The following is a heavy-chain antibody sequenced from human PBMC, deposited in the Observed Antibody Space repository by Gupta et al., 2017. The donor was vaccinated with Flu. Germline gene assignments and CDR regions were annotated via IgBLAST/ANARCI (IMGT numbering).Heavy chain of an antibody. CDR1: GGTFNTYS. Sequence: QVQLVQSAAAMRKPGSSVKVSCSASGGTFNTYSINWVRQAPGQGLEWMGGIIPIFGATNYGQKFQGRVTITADESTTTAYMELHSLTSEDTAVYYCVRGXLXVVAASXGDQGAYSYGPDLWGQGTMVTVSS. V-gene: IGHV1-69*01. D-gene: IGHD2-2*01. CDR2: IIPIFGAT. CDR3: VRGXLXVVAASXGDQGAYSYGPDL. J-gene: IGHJ6*02.